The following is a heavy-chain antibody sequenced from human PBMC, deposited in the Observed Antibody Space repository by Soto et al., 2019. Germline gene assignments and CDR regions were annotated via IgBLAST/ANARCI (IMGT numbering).Heavy chain of an antibody. CDR3: ARVRNWNDAGGSRDAFDI. CDR2: IYYSGST. V-gene: IGHV4-59*01. CDR1: GGSISSYY. Sequence: SETLSLTCTVPGGSISSYYWSWIRQPPGKGLEWIGYIYYSGSTNYNPSLKSRVTISVDTSKNQFSLKLSSVTAADTAVYYCARVRNWNDAGGSRDAFDIWGQGTMVTVSS. J-gene: IGHJ3*02. D-gene: IGHD1-1*01.